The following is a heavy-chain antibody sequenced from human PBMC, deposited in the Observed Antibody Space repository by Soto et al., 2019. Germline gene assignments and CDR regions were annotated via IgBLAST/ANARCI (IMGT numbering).Heavy chain of an antibody. CDR3: ASKLGIGY. CDR1: GFSFSIYW. V-gene: IGHV3-7*01. Sequence: GGYLRLSCAASGFSFSIYWMTWVRQAPGKGLEWVAHMNQDGSEKYHVDSVTGRFTISRDNAKNSLYLQMNSLRAEDTAVYYCASKLGIGYWGQGTLVTVSS. CDR2: MNQDGSEK. J-gene: IGHJ4*02. D-gene: IGHD7-27*01.